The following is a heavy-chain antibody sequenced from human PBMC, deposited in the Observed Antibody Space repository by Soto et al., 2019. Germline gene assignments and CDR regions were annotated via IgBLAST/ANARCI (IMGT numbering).Heavy chain of an antibody. Sequence: QVQLVESGGGVVQPGRSLRLSCAASGFTFSSYGMHWVRQAPGKGLEWVAVISYDGSNKYYADSVKGRFTISRDNSKNTLYLQMNSLRAEDTAVYYCAKGSYGGKQYYYYGMHVWGQGTTVTVSS. J-gene: IGHJ6*02. V-gene: IGHV3-30*18. CDR1: GFTFSSYG. D-gene: IGHD4-17*01. CDR3: AKGSYGGKQYYYYGMHV. CDR2: ISYDGSNK.